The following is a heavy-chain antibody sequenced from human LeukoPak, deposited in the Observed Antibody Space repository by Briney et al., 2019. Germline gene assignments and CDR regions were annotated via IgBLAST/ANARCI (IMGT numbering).Heavy chain of an antibody. CDR2: MNPNSGNT. CDR1: GYTFTSYD. V-gene: IGHV1-8*01. D-gene: IGHD5-18*01. J-gene: IGHJ4*02. Sequence: GASAKVSCKASGYTFTSYDINWLRQATGQGLEWMGWMNPNSGNTGYAQKFQGRVTMTRNSSISTAYMELSSLRSEDTAVYYCARVGYSYGTTYHYWGQGTLVTVSS. CDR3: ARVGYSYGTTYHY.